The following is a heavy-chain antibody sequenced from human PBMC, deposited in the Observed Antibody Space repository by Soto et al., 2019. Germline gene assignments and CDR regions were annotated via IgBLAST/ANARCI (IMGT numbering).Heavy chain of an antibody. V-gene: IGHV3-15*07. CDR1: GFTFSNAW. Sequence: EVQLVESGGGLVKPGGSLRRSCAASGFTFSNAWMNWVRQAPGKGLEWVGRIKSKTDGGTTDYAAPVKGRFTISRDDSKHTLYLQMNSLKTEDTAVYYCTTLGYCSGGSCRDYWGQGTLVTVSS. CDR2: IKSKTDGGTT. J-gene: IGHJ4*02. D-gene: IGHD2-15*01. CDR3: TTLGYCSGGSCRDY.